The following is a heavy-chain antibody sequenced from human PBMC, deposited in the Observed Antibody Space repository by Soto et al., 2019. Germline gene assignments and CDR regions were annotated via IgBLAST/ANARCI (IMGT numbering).Heavy chain of an antibody. CDR2: ISGSAATT. Sequence: EVQLLESGGGLVQPGGSLRLSCAASGFTFSSYAMNWVRQAPGKGLEWVSAISGSAATTHFADSVKGRFTISRDNSKKPVYLQMNSLRGEGTAVYYCARERSYYDSCCSYSPPYWGQGTLVTVSS. CDR3: ARERSYYDSCCSYSPPY. J-gene: IGHJ4*02. V-gene: IGHV3-23*01. D-gene: IGHD3-22*01. CDR1: GFTFSSYA.